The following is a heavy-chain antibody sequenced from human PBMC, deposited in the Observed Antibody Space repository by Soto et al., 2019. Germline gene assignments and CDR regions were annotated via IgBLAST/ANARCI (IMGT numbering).Heavy chain of an antibody. CDR2: INTGNGNT. Sequence: ASVKVSCKASGYTFTSYAMHWVRQAPGQRLEWMGWINTGNGNTKYSQKFQGRVTITRDTSASTAYMELSSLRSEDTAVYYCAREGYCSSTSCYDVYYYYGMDVWGQGTTVTAP. CDR3: AREGYCSSTSCYDVYYYYGMDV. CDR1: GYTFTSYA. D-gene: IGHD2-2*01. V-gene: IGHV1-3*04. J-gene: IGHJ6*02.